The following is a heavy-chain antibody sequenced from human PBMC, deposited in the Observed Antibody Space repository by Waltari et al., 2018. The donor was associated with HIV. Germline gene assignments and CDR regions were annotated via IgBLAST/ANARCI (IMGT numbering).Heavy chain of an antibody. V-gene: IGHV3-66*01. CDR3: ASIAYCGGDCYPRGMDV. Sequence: EVQLVESGGGLVQPGGSLRLSCAASGFTVSRNYISWVRQAPGKGLEGVSVIYSGGSTYYADSVKGRFTISRDNSKNTLYLQMNSLRAEDTAVYYCASIAYCGGDCYPRGMDVWGQGTTVTVSS. CDR2: IYSGGST. D-gene: IGHD2-21*02. CDR1: GFTVSRNY. J-gene: IGHJ6*02.